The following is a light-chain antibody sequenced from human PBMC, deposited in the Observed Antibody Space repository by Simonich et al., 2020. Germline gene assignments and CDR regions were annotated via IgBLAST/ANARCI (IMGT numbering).Light chain of an antibody. V-gene: IGLV6-57*03. CDR1: SASIASNY. J-gene: IGLJ2*01. CDR2: EAN. CDR3: QSYDSSNPVV. Sequence: NFMLTQPHSVSESPGKTVTISCTRSSASIASNYVQWYHHLQGRAPTTVIYEANQNPLGVPDRFSCSIDSSSNSASLTISGLKTEDEADYYCQSYDSSNPVVFGGGTKLTVL.